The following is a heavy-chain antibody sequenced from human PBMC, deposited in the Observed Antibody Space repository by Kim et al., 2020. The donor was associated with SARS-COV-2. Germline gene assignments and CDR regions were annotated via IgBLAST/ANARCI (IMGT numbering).Heavy chain of an antibody. V-gene: IGHV3-11*05. D-gene: IGHD2-15*01. CDR3: AREGYSTDAFDI. J-gene: IGHJ3*02. Sequence: YADSVKGRFTISRDNAKNSLYLQMNSLRAEDTAVYYCAREGYSTDAFDIWGQGTMVTVSS.